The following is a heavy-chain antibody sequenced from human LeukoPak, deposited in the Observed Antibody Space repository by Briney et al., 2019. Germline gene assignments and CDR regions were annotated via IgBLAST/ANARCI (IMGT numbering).Heavy chain of an antibody. J-gene: IGHJ4*02. CDR2: ISPGDSDT. CDR1: GYNCTNYW. V-gene: IGHV5-51*01. Sequence: GESLKISCKASGYNCTNYWIGWVRQMPGKGLEWIGSISPGDSDTRYSPSFQGQVTTSADKSICTAYLQWSSLKASDTAMYYCARRGDSYGRFDYWGQGILVTVSS. D-gene: IGHD5-18*01. CDR3: ARRGDSYGRFDY.